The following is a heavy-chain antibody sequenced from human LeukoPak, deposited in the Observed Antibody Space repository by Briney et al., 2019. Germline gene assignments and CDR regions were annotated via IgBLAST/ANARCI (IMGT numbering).Heavy chain of an antibody. CDR1: GGSINNYF. CDR2: IYTNGDT. CDR3: ARAAAAAGGQYFDY. D-gene: IGHD6-13*01. Sequence: PLETLSLTCTVSGGSINNYFWSWIRQPAGQGVEWIGRIYTNGDTRYNPSLKSQVTLSVDTSKNQLSLKLMSMTAADTAVYYCARAAAAAGGQYFDYWGQGTLVTVSS. V-gene: IGHV4-4*07. J-gene: IGHJ4*02.